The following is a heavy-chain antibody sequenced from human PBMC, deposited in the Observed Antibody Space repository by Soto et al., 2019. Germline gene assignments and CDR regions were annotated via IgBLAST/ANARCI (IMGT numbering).Heavy chain of an antibody. CDR1: GGSFSGYY. J-gene: IGHJ6*02. CDR2: INHSGST. V-gene: IGHV4-34*01. Sequence: SETLSLTCAVYGGSFSGYYWSWIRQPPGKGLEWIGEINHSGSTNYNPSLKSRVTISVDTSKNQFSLKLSSVTAADTAVYYCARVVITIFRFMDVWGQGTTVTVSS. CDR3: ARVVITIFRFMDV. D-gene: IGHD3-9*01.